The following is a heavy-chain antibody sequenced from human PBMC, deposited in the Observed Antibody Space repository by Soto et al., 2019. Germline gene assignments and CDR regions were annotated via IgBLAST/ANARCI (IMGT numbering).Heavy chain of an antibody. CDR2: INAYNGNT. CDR1: GYTFTSFG. Sequence: QVQLVQSGAEVKKPGASVKVSCKASGYTFTSFGFTWVRQAPGQGLEWMGWINAYNGNTNYAQKFQGRVTMTTDTSTSTAYMELRDLRSDDTAVYYCAREASGWSVDYWGQGTLVTVS. V-gene: IGHV1-18*04. CDR3: AREASGWSVDY. D-gene: IGHD6-19*01. J-gene: IGHJ4*02.